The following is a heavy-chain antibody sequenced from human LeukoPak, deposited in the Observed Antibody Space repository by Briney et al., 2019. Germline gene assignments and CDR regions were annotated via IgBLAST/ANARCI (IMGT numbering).Heavy chain of an antibody. CDR2: IYSGGST. J-gene: IGHJ4*02. CDR1: GFTVSRNY. V-gene: IGHV3-53*01. Sequence: GGSLRLSCAASGFTVSRNYMSWVRQAPGKGLEWVSVIYSGGSTYYADSVKGRFTISRDNSKNTLYLQMNSLRAEDTAVYYCARGSGYDSSGYLDYWGQGTLVTVSS. D-gene: IGHD3-22*01. CDR3: ARGSGYDSSGYLDY.